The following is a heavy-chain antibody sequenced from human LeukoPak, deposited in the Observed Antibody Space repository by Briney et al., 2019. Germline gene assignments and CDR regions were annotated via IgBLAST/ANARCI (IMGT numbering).Heavy chain of an antibody. V-gene: IGHV5-51*01. CDR3: ARLSDGYNDY. D-gene: IGHD5-24*01. Sequence: GESLKISRQGSGYTFGNYWIAWVRQVPGKGLESMGIIYPGDSDTRYSPSFQGQVTFSADKSISTAYLQWSSLKASDTAMYYCARLSDGYNDYWGQGTLVTVSS. CDR1: GYTFGNYW. CDR2: IYPGDSDT. J-gene: IGHJ4*02.